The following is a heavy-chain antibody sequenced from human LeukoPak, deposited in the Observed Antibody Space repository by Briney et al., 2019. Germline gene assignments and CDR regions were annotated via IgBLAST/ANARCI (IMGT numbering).Heavy chain of an antibody. V-gene: IGHV4-34*01. CDR2: INHSGST. D-gene: IGHD2-2*01. J-gene: IGHJ4*02. Sequence: PSETLSLTCAVYGGSFSGYYWSWIRQPPGKGLEWIGEINHSGSTNYNPSLKSRVTISVDTSKNQFSLKLSSVTAADTAVYYCARSGFSCRVDYWGQGTLVTVSS. CDR3: ARSGFSCRVDY. CDR1: GGSFSGYY.